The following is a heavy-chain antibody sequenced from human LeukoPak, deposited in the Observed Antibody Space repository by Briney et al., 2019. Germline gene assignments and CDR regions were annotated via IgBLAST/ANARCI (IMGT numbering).Heavy chain of an antibody. CDR1: GDSISSYY. Sequence: SETLSLTCTVYGDSISSYYWSWIRQLPGKGLEWIGYTYTSAGTNYTPSLKGRLTISMDTSNNQSSLKLSSVTAADSAVYYCARLTRLRTSPNRYYLDYWGQGTLVTVSS. J-gene: IGHJ4*02. CDR3: ARLTRLRTSPNRYYLDY. D-gene: IGHD3-16*02. V-gene: IGHV4-4*09. CDR2: TYTSAGT.